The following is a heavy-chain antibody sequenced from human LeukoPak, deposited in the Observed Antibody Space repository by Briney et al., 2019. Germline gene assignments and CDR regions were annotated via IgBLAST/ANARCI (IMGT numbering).Heavy chain of an antibody. V-gene: IGHV3-48*03. CDR2: ISSSGGTI. D-gene: IGHD6-19*01. CDR3: ARGHISGGHCDS. J-gene: IGHJ4*02. Sequence: PGGSLRLSCAASGFTFSTYEMNWVRQAPGKGLEWVSFISSSGGTIYYADSVKGRFTISRDNAKNSLYMQLNSLRAEDTAVYYCARGHISGGHCDSWGQGILVTVSS. CDR1: GFTFSTYE.